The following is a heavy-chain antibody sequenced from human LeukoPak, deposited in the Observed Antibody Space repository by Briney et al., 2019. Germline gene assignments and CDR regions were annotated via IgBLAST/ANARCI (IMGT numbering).Heavy chain of an antibody. Sequence: SETLSLTCAVYGGSFSGYYWSWIRQPPGKGLEWIGEINHSGSTNYNPSLKSRVTISVDTSKNQFSLKLSSVTAADTAVYYCARDQGYSGYDYFDYWGQGTLVTVSS. D-gene: IGHD5-12*01. V-gene: IGHV4-34*01. CDR3: ARDQGYSGYDYFDY. J-gene: IGHJ4*02. CDR2: INHSGST. CDR1: GGSFSGYY.